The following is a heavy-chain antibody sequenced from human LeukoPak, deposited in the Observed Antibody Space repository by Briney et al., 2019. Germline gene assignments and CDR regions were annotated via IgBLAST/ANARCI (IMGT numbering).Heavy chain of an antibody. CDR3: AKDREVRFLERLYSIDY. Sequence: GGSLRLSCAASGCTFSSHAMSWVRQAAGQGLEWVSAISGSGGSTYYADSVTGRFTISRGNSKNTLYLQMNSLRAQDTAVYYCAKDREVRFLERLYSIDYWGQGTLVTVSS. V-gene: IGHV3-23*01. CDR2: ISGSGGST. J-gene: IGHJ4*02. CDR1: GCTFSSHA. D-gene: IGHD3-3*01.